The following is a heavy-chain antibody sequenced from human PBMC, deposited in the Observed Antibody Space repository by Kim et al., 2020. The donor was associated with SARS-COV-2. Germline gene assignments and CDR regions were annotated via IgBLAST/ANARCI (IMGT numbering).Heavy chain of an antibody. V-gene: IGHV3-30*02. J-gene: IGHJ4*02. Sequence: KYYTDSVKGRFTISRDNYQNTLYLQMNRLRAEDTAIYYCAKDRGNWKHDYWGQGTLVTVSS. CDR3: AKDRGNWKHDY. D-gene: IGHD1-1*01. CDR2: K.